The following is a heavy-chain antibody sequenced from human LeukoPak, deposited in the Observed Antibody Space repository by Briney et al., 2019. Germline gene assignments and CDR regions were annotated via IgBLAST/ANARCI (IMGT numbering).Heavy chain of an antibody. CDR3: ARSLDRVFDY. V-gene: IGHV1-2*02. Sequence: ASVKVSCKASGYTFTDCYMHWVRQAPGQGLEWVGWMNPTSGVTKYAQKFQDRVTMTGDTSSSTAYMELSRLTYDDTAVYYCARSLDRVFDYWGQGSLVTVSS. CDR1: GYTFTDCY. D-gene: IGHD2-2*03. CDR2: MNPTSGVT. J-gene: IGHJ4*02.